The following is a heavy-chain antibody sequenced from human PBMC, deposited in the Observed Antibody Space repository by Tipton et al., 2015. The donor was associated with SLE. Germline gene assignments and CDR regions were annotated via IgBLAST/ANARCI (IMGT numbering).Heavy chain of an antibody. V-gene: IGHV5-10-1*01. CDR2: IDPSDSYT. D-gene: IGHD6-13*01. J-gene: IGHJ5*02. CDR3: ARRDSSSWYEGGWFDP. CDR1: GYSFTSYW. Sequence: VQLVQSGAEVKKPGESLRISCKGSGYSFTSYWISWVRQMPGKGLEWMGRIDPSDSYTNYSPSFQGHVTISADKSISTAYLQWSSLKASDTAMYYCARRDSSSWYEGGWFDPWGQGTLVTVSS.